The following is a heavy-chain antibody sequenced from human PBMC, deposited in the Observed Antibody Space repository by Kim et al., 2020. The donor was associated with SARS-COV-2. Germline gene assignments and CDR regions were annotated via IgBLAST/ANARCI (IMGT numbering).Heavy chain of an antibody. J-gene: IGHJ5*01. V-gene: IGHV3-23*01. CDR1: GFTFSNYG. CDR3: SQPRQPHN. Sequence: GGTLRLSCAASGFTFSNYGMSWVRQAPGKGLEGVSGISGSGDTTSYADTVKGRLTISRDNSKNAWYLQMRRLRAEEKALYTWSQPRQPHN. D-gene: IGHD2-15*01. CDR2: ISGSGDTT.